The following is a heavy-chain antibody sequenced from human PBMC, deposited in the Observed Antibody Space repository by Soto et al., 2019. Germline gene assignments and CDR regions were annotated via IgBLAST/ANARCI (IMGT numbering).Heavy chain of an antibody. J-gene: IGHJ6*02. CDR3: ARDFGDIVVVPAADSEGYYYYYGMDV. Sequence: EVQLVESGGGLVQPGGSLRLSCAASGFTFSSYSMNWVRQAPGKGLEWVSYISSSSSTIYYADSVKGRFTISRDNAKNSLYLQMNRLREEDTAVYYCARDFGDIVVVPAADSEGYYYYYGMDVWGQGTTVTVSS. V-gene: IGHV3-48*02. CDR2: ISSSSSTI. CDR1: GFTFSSYS. D-gene: IGHD2-2*01.